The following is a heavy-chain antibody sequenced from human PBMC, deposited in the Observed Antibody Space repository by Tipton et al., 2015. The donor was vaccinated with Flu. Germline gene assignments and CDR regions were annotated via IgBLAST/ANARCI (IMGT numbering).Heavy chain of an antibody. CDR3: AKSGSYLEYLQH. J-gene: IGHJ1*01. CDR2: IYTSGST. V-gene: IGHV4-59*10. D-gene: IGHD1-26*01. CDR1: GFTFSSYA. Sequence: LRLSCAASGFTFSSYAMSWVRQAPGKGLEWVGRIYTSGSTNYNPSLKSRVTMSVDTSKNQFSLKLTSVSAADTAVYYCAKSGSYLEYLQHWGQGTLVTVSS.